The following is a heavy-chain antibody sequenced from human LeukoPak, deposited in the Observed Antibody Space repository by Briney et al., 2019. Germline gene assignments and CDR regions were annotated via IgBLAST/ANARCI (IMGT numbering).Heavy chain of an antibody. V-gene: IGHV4-4*02. D-gene: IGHD2-15*01. CDR2: IYHSGST. CDR3: WTEGYCSGGSCHDAFDT. J-gene: IGHJ3*02. Sequence: PSETLSLTCAVSGGSISSSNWWSWVRQPPGKGLEWIGEIYHSGSTNYNPSLESRVTISVDKSKNQFSLKLSSVTAADTAVYYCWTEGYCSGGSCHDAFDTWGQGTMVTVSS. CDR1: GGSISSSNW.